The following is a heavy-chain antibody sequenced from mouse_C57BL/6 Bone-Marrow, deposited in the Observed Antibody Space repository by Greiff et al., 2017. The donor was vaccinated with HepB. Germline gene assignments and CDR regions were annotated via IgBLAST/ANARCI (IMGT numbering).Heavy chain of an antibody. CDR2: IWSGGST. J-gene: IGHJ1*03. Sequence: QVQLQQSGPGLVQPSQSLSITCTVSGLSLTSYGVHWVRQSPGKGLEWLGVIWSGGSTDYNAAFISRLSISKDNSKSQVFFKMNSLQADDTAIYYCARAGVRSYWYFDVWGTGTTVTVSS. CDR1: GLSLTSYG. V-gene: IGHV2-2*01. D-gene: IGHD1-1*01. CDR3: ARAGVRSYWYFDV.